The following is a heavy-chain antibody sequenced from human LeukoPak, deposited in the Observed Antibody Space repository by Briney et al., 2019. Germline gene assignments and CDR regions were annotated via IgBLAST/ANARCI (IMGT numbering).Heavy chain of an antibody. J-gene: IGHJ5*02. CDR1: GGTFSSYA. Sequence: ASVKVSCKASGGTFSSYAISWVRQAPGQGLEWMGRIIPILGIANYAQKFQGRVTITADKSTSTAYMELSSLRSEDTAVYYCARGQILLWFGELLPNLFDPWGQGTLVTVSS. V-gene: IGHV1-69*04. D-gene: IGHD3-10*01. CDR2: IIPILGIA. CDR3: ARGQILLWFGELLPNLFDP.